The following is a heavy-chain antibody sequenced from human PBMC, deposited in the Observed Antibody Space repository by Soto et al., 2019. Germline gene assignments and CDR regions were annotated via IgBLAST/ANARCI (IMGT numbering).Heavy chain of an antibody. CDR3: ARGGYDYIWGSYRNDAFDI. Sequence: QVQLVQSGAEVKKPGASVKVSCKASGYTFTGYYMHWVRQAPGQGLEWMGWINPNSGGTNYAQKFQGWVTMTRDTSISTAYMELGRLRSDDTAVYYCARGGYDYIWGSYRNDAFDIWGQGTMVTVSS. CDR2: INPNSGGT. D-gene: IGHD3-16*02. J-gene: IGHJ3*02. CDR1: GYTFTGYY. V-gene: IGHV1-2*04.